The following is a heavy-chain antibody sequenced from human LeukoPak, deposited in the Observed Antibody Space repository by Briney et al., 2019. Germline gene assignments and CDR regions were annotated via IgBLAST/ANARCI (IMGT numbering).Heavy chain of an antibody. CDR2: ISSSGTYT. Sequence: GSLRLSCAASGSTFSSYGMNWVRQTPGKGLEWVSRISSSGTYTDYADSVKGRFTISRDNARSSLYLQMNSLRVEDTALYYCARGLGYCSSSKCSPGYYMDVWGKGTTVTVFS. CDR1: GSTFSSYG. V-gene: IGHV3-21*06. CDR3: ARGLGYCSSSKCSPGYYMDV. D-gene: IGHD2-2*01. J-gene: IGHJ6*03.